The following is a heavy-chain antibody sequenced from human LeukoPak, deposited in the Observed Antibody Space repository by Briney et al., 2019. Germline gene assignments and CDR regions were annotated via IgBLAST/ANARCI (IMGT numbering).Heavy chain of an antibody. CDR3: ARGNYYDTSGYGNYNWFDP. CDR1: GYTFTGYY. J-gene: IGHJ5*02. CDR2: INPNSGGT. V-gene: IGHV1-2*02. D-gene: IGHD3-22*01. Sequence: ASVKVSCKACGYTFTGYYMHWVRQDPGQGLEWMGWINPNSGGTNYAQKFQGRVTMTRDTSISTAYMELSRLRSDDTAVYYCARGNYYDTSGYGNYNWFDPWGQGTLVTVSS.